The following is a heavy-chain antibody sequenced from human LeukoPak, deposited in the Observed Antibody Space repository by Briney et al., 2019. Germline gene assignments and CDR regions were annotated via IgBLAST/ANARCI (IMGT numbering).Heavy chain of an antibody. CDR3: ARVDFRRGGNKGMAV. Sequence: SQTLSLTCTVSGGSISSGGYYWSWVRQHPGKGLEWIGYIYYSGSTYYNPSLKSRVTISVDTSKNQFSLTLTSVTAADTAVFYCARVDFRRGGNKGMAVGAKGTTVPVPS. CDR1: GGSISSGGYY. D-gene: IGHD2-15*01. V-gene: IGHV4-31*03. J-gene: IGHJ6*04. CDR2: IYYSGST.